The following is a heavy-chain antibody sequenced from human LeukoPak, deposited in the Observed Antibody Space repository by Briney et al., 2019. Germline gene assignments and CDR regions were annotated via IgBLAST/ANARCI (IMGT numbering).Heavy chain of an antibody. CDR3: MRVVIAASPDAFDI. Sequence: KPSETLSLTCAVYGGSFSGYYWSWIRQPPGKGLEWMGEINHSGSTNYNPSLKSRVTISVDTSKNQFSLQLTSVTAADTALYYCMRVVIAASPDAFDIWGQGTMVTVSS. CDR2: INHSGST. J-gene: IGHJ3*02. D-gene: IGHD2-15*01. CDR1: GGSFSGYY. V-gene: IGHV4-34*01.